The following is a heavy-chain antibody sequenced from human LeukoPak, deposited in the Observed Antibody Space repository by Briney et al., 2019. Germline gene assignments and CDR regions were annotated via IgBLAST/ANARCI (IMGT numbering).Heavy chain of an antibody. D-gene: IGHD6-19*01. Sequence: GGSLRLSCAASGFTFSSYWMHWVRQAPGKGLVWVSRINSDGSSTSYADSVKGRFTISRDNAKNMLYLQMNSLRAEDTAVYYCARVGSGWSPFDYWGQGTLVTVSS. J-gene: IGHJ4*02. CDR2: INSDGSST. CDR3: ARVGSGWSPFDY. CDR1: GFTFSSYW. V-gene: IGHV3-74*01.